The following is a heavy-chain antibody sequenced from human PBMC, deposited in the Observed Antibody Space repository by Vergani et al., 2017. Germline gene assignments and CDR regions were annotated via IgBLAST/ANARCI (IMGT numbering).Heavy chain of an antibody. CDR2: IYYSGST. CDR1: GGSISSGGYS. D-gene: IGHD3-10*01. CDR3: ARGSMVRGVIMDYYYYGMDV. Sequence: QLQLQESGSGLVKPSQTLSLTCAVSGGSISSGGYSWSWIRQPPGKGLEWIGYIYYSGSTNYNPSLKSRVTISVDTSKNQFSLKLSSVTAADTAVYYCARGSMVRGVIMDYYYYGMDVWGQGP. V-gene: IGHV4-61*08. J-gene: IGHJ6*02.